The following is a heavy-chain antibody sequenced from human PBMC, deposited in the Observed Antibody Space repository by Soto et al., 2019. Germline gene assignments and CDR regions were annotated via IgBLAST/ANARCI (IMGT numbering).Heavy chain of an antibody. CDR3: ARXAEIVPAATYYYYGMDV. V-gene: IGHV5-10-1*01. CDR1: GYSFTSYW. CDR2: IDPSDSYT. D-gene: IGHD2-2*01. Sequence: GESVKISCKGSGYSFTSYWISWVRQMPGKGLEWMGRIDPSDSYTNYSPSFQGHVTISADKSISTAYLQWSSLKASDTAMYYCARXAEIVPAATYYYYGMDVWGQGTTVTVSS. J-gene: IGHJ6*02.